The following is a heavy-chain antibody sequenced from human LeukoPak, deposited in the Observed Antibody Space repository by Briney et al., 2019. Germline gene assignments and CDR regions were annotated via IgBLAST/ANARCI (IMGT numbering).Heavy chain of an antibody. V-gene: IGHV4-59*02. Sequence: PSETLSLTCVVSGASVSSSHWNWIRQLPGKRLEWIGCLSYTGKTDYNPSLTSRVAISLGTSKNQVSLKLRSVTAADTAVYYCSEGYFEPFAHWGQGSLVTVSS. CDR2: LSYTGKT. CDR3: SEGYFEPFAH. D-gene: IGHD2/OR15-2a*01. J-gene: IGHJ4*02. CDR1: GASVSSSH.